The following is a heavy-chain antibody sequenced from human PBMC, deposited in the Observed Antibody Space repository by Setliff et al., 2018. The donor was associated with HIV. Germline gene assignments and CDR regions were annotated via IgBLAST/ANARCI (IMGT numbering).Heavy chain of an antibody. Sequence: GGSLRLSCAASGFTFDSHSMNWVRQVPGRGLEWVSHITYDGNNIYYADSVKGRFTISRDNAGRSLYLQMNSLKVEDTAVYYCTAGHYGPNPWGQGTPVTVSS. CDR3: TAGHYGPNP. V-gene: IGHV3-48*04. D-gene: IGHD3-10*01. J-gene: IGHJ5*01. CDR1: GFTFDSHS. CDR2: ITYDGNNI.